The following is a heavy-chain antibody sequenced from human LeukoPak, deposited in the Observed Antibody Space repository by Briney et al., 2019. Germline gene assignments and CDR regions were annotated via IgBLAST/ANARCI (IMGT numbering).Heavy chain of an antibody. V-gene: IGHV4-39*01. CDR1: GGSISSSSYY. CDR3: ARQGSSGPYYFDY. J-gene: IGHJ4*02. Sequence: SETLSLTCTVSGGSISSSSYYWGWIRQPPGKGLEWIGNIYYSGRTYQNPSLKSRVTISVDASKNQFSLKLSSVTAADTAVYYCARQGSSGPYYFDYWGQGTLVTVSS. CDR2: IYYSGRT. D-gene: IGHD6-19*01.